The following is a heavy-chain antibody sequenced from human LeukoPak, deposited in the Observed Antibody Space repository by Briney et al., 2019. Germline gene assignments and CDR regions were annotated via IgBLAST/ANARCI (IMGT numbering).Heavy chain of an antibody. CDR2: MKGGGES. V-gene: IGHV3-23*01. D-gene: IGHD3-10*01. J-gene: IGHJ4*02. Sequence: GGSLRLSCAASGFSFTNYAMSWVRQAPARGPEWLSSMKGGGESFYVDSVKGRFTLSRDDSRNTVYLQLNNLRAEDTAVYYCARAPRLYGSGSYLDYWGQGILVTVSS. CDR1: GFSFTNYA. CDR3: ARAPRLYGSGSYLDY.